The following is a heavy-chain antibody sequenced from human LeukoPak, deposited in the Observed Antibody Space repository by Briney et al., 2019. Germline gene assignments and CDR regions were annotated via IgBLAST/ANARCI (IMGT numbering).Heavy chain of an antibody. CDR1: GGSISSSSYY. J-gene: IGHJ5*02. CDR2: IYYSGST. CDR3: ARLNKPGWFDP. V-gene: IGHV4-39*01. D-gene: IGHD1-14*01. Sequence: SETLSLTCTVSGGSISSSSYYWGWIRQPPGKGLEWIGSIYYSGSTYYNPSLKSRVTISVDTSKNQFSLRLSSVTATGTSVYYCARLNKPGWFDPWGQGTLVTVSS.